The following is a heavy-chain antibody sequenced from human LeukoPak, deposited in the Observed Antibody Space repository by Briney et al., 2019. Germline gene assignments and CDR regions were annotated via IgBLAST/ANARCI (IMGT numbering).Heavy chain of an antibody. V-gene: IGHV4-34*01. CDR2: INHSGST. D-gene: IGHD3-9*01. Sequence: SQTLSLTCAVYGGSFRGYYWTWIRQPPGNRLGWIGEINHSGSTNYNPSLKSRVTISVDTSKNQFSLKLSSVTAADTAVYYCARLIRYFDWLPFDYWGQGTLVTVSS. J-gene: IGHJ4*02. CDR3: ARLIRYFDWLPFDY. CDR1: GGSFRGYY.